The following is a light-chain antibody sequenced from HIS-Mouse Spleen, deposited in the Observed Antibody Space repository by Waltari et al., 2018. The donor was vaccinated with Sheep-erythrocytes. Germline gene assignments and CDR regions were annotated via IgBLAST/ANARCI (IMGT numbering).Light chain of an antibody. Sequence: QAVLTQPSSLSASPGASASLTCTLRSGINVGTYRIYWYQQKPGSPPQYLLRYKSDSDKHQGSGVPSRFSGSKDASANAGILLISGLQSEDEADYYCSSYAGSNNWVFGGGTKLTVL. CDR2: YKSDSDK. CDR3: SSYAGSNNWV. J-gene: IGLJ3*02. V-gene: IGLV5-45*03. CDR1: SGINVGTYR.